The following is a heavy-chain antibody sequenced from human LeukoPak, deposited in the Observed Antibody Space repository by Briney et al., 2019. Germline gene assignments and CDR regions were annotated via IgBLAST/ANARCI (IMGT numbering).Heavy chain of an antibody. CDR3: ARPLSVGREFFDY. V-gene: IGHV1-3*01. D-gene: IGHD2-15*01. J-gene: IGHJ4*02. Sequence: ASVKVSCKASGYTFTSYAMHWVRQAPGQRLEWMGWINAGNGNTKYSQKFQGRVTITRDTSASTAYMELSSLRSEDTAVYYCARPLSVGREFFDYWGQGTLVTVSS. CDR2: INAGNGNT. CDR1: GYTFTSYA.